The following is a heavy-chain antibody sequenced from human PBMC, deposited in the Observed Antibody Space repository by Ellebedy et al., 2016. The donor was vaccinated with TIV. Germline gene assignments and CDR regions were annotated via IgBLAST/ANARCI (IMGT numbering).Heavy chain of an antibody. CDR3: ARRDKGGATMKAFDY. D-gene: IGHD1-26*01. J-gene: IGHJ4*02. CDR2: ISSSTSTI. Sequence: GESLKISCAASGFTFSSYTMNWVRQAPGKGLEWVSYISSSTSTIYYADSVKGRFTISRDNAKNSLSLQMNSLRAEDTAVYYCARRDKGGATMKAFDYWGQGTLVTVSS. CDR1: GFTFSSYT. V-gene: IGHV3-48*04.